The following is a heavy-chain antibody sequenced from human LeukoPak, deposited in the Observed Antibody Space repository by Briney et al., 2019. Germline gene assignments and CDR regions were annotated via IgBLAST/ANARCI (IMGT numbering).Heavy chain of an antibody. D-gene: IGHD3-16*01. J-gene: IGHJ3*02. CDR1: GGSISSGSYY. Sequence: PSQTLSLTCTVSGGSISSGSYYWSWIRQPAGKGLEWVGRIYTSGSTNYNPSLKSRVTISVDTSKNQFSLKLSSVTAADTAVYYCARDSPNYDYVWGSYYDAFDIWRQGTMVTVSS. CDR3: ARDSPNYDYVWGSYYDAFDI. CDR2: IYTSGST. V-gene: IGHV4-61*02.